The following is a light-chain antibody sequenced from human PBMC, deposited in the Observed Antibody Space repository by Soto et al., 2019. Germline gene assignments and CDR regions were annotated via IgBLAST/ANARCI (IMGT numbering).Light chain of an antibody. J-gene: IGKJ5*01. CDR3: QQYGSSST. V-gene: IGKV3-15*01. Sequence: EIEMTQSPATLSLAPGERVTLSCRASESVSTNLAWYQQKAGQAPRLLIYAASTRATGIPARFSGSGSGTEFTLTISRLEPEDFAVYYCQQYGSSSTFGQGTRLEIK. CDR1: ESVSTN. CDR2: AAS.